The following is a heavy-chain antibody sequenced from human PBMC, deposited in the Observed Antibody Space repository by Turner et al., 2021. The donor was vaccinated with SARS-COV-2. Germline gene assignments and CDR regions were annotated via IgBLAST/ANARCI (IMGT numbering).Heavy chain of an antibody. CDR2: IKEDGSEK. CDR1: GLSLSHYW. Sequence: DVQLVESGGGLVQLGGSLRLSCAASGLSLSHYWIRRVRQAPGKGLEWVANIKEDGSEKDYVDSVKGRFTIARDNAKNSLYLKMNSQRAEDTAVYYCARSSVDSGYEDDYYYYYGMDVWGQGTTVTVSS. J-gene: IGHJ6*02. V-gene: IGHV3-7*03. CDR3: ARSSVDSGYEDDYYYYYGMDV. D-gene: IGHD5-12*01.